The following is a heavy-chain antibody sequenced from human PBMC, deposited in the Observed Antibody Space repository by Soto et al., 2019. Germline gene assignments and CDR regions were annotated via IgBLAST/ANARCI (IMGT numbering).Heavy chain of an antibody. CDR2: IHYSGST. CDR1: GGSISSGGYS. J-gene: IGHJ4*02. CDR3: TRGGDAYKNGH. Sequence: SETLSLTCTVSGGSISSGGYSWSWIRQPPGKGLEWIGFIHYSGSTNYNPSLKSRVTMSVDTSKNQFSLKLTSVNAADTAVYYCTRGGDAYKNGHWGQGTLVTVSS. D-gene: IGHD2-21*01. V-gene: IGHV4-61*08.